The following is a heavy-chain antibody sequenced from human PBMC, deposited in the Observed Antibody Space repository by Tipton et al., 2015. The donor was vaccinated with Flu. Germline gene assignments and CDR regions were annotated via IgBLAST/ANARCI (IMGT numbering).Heavy chain of an antibody. D-gene: IGHD3-10*01. CDR2: IYYSGNT. Sequence: TLSLTCTVPGGSISSSSYYWGWIRQPPGKGLEWIGNIYYSGNTYYNPSLKSRVTISVDTSKNQFSLKLSSVTAADTAVYYCARETGGYFGSGAGNWGQGTLVTVSS. V-gene: IGHV4-39*07. CDR3: ARETGGYFGSGAGN. J-gene: IGHJ4*02. CDR1: GGSISSSSYY.